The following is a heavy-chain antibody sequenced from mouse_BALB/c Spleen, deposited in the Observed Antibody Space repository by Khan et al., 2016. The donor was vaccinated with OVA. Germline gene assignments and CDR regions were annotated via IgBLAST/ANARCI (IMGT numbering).Heavy chain of an antibody. V-gene: IGHV1S29*02. CDR2: IFPNSGDT. J-gene: IGHJ3*01. CDR1: GYTFTDFN. D-gene: IGHD1-2*01. CDR3: VRSGYGSFGF. Sequence: IQLVQSGPELVKPGASVKISCKASGYTFTDFNLDWVRQSQGRSLEWIGYIFPNSGDTGYNQKFKTKATLTVDTSSSTAYIELRSLTSEDSAVYYCVRSGYGSFGFWGQGTLVTVSA.